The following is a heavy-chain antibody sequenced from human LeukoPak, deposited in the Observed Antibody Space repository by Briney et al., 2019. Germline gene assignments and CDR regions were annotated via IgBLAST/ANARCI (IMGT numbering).Heavy chain of an antibody. CDR2: ITGRGGNT. D-gene: IGHD6-25*01. V-gene: IGHV3-23*01. J-gene: IGHJ4*02. Sequence: GGSLRLSCAASGFTFSSFPMSWVRQAPGKGLQWVSGITGRGGNTYYADSVEGRFTISRDNFKNTLSLQMDSLRAEDTAVYYCARDRAAFDYWGQGTLVTVSS. CDR3: ARDRAAFDY. CDR1: GFTFSSFP.